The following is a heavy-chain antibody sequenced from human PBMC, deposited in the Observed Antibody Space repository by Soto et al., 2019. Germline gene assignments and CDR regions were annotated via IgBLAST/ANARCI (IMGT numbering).Heavy chain of an antibody. J-gene: IGHJ6*01. CDR3: ARASSGWRKYYYYGMDV. CDR2: IYPGDSDT. Sequence: GESLTISCKVSGYSFTSYWIVWVRQMPGKGLEWMGIIYPGDSDTRYSPSFQGQVTISADKSISTAYLQWSSLKASDTAMYYCARASSGWRKYYYYGMDVWGQGTTVTVSS. CDR1: GYSFTSYW. V-gene: IGHV5-51*01. D-gene: IGHD6-19*01.